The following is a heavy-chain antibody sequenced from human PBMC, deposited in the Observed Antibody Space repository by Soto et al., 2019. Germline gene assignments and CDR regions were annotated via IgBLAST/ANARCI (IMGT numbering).Heavy chain of an antibody. Sequence: GGSLRLSCAVSGFTFSTYWMHWVRQAPGKGLVWVSRINNDGSTTNYADSVKGRFTISRDSAKNTLYLQMDSLRAEDTAVYYCVAKGVGAPVYWGQGTLVTVSS. D-gene: IGHD1-26*01. V-gene: IGHV3-74*01. J-gene: IGHJ4*02. CDR1: GFTFSTYW. CDR2: INNDGSTT. CDR3: VAKGVGAPVY.